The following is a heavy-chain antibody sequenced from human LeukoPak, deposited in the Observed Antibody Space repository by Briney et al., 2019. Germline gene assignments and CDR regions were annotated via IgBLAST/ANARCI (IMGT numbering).Heavy chain of an antibody. D-gene: IGHD3-16*01. Sequence: PSETLSLTCTASGGSISSYYWSWIRQPPGKGLEWIGYIYYSGSTNYYPSLKSRVTISVDTSKNQFSLKLNSVTAADTAVYYCARDERYCYDYWYFGLWGRGTLVTVSS. V-gene: IGHV4-59*01. J-gene: IGHJ2*01. CDR1: GGSISSYY. CDR3: ARDERYCYDYWYFGL. CDR2: IYYSGST.